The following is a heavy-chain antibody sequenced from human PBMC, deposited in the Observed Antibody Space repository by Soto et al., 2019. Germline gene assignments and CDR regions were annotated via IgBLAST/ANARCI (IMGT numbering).Heavy chain of an antibody. Sequence: QVQLVESGGGVVQPGRSLRLSCAASGFTFSSYGMHWVRQAPGKGLGWVAVISYDGSNKYSADSVKGRFTISRDNSKNTLYLQLHSLRAEDPAVYYCAKDLGHGGRGAFDIWGQGTMVTVSS. CDR2: ISYDGSNK. CDR3: AKDLGHGGRGAFDI. D-gene: IGHD7-27*01. V-gene: IGHV3-30*18. J-gene: IGHJ3*02. CDR1: GFTFSSYG.